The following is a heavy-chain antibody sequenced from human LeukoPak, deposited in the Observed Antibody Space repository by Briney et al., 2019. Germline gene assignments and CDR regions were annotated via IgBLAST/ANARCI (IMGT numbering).Heavy chain of an antibody. CDR1: GGSISSSSYY. V-gene: IGHV4-39*01. D-gene: IGHD3-16*01. Sequence: SETLSLTCTVSGGSISSSSYYWGWIRQPPGKGLEWIGSIYYSGSTYYNPSLKSRVTISVDTSKNQFSLKLSSVTAADTAVYYCARHKWMGGESADYWGQGTLVTVSS. CDR2: IYYSGST. CDR3: ARHKWMGGESADY. J-gene: IGHJ4*02.